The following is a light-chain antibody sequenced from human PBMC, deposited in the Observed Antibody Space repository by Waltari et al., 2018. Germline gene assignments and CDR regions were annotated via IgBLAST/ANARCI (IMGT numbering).Light chain of an antibody. CDR1: QSVSSY. J-gene: IGKJ4*01. Sequence: EIVLTQSPATLSLSPGERATLSCRASQSVSSYLAWYQQKPGQAPRLLIYDASNRATGIPARFSGSGSGTDFTLTSSSLEPEEFAVYYCQQRSNWPPLTFGGGTKVDIK. V-gene: IGKV3-11*01. CDR3: QQRSNWPPLT. CDR2: DAS.